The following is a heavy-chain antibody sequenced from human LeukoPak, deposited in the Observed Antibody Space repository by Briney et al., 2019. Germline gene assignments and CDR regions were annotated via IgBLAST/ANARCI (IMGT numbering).Heavy chain of an antibody. CDR1: GGSISGYY. CDR2: IHYSGSS. Sequence: SETLSLTCTVSGGSISGYYWGWIRQPPGKGLEWIAYIHYSGSSKYSPSLKSRVTTSVDMPKNQFSLKLSSVTAADTAVYYCARYDNSGSALENWGQGALVTVSS. CDR3: ARYDNSGSALEN. V-gene: IGHV4-59*01. D-gene: IGHD3-22*01. J-gene: IGHJ4*02.